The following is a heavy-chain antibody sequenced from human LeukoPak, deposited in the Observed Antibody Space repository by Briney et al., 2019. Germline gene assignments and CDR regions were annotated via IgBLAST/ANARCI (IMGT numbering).Heavy chain of an antibody. CDR2: INHSEGT. V-gene: IGHV4-34*01. J-gene: IGHJ4*02. CDR1: GGSFSSYY. D-gene: IGHD6-13*01. Sequence: SETLSLTCAVYGGSFSSYYWSWIRQPPGKGLEWIGEINHSEGTNYNPSLKSRVTISVDTSKNQFSLKLSSVTAADTAVYYCARLLYSSSWYGFEYYFDYWGQGTLVTVSS. CDR3: ARLLYSSSWYGFEYYFDY.